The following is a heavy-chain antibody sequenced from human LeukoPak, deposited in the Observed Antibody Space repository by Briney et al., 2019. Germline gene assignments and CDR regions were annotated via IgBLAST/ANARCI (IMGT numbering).Heavy chain of an antibody. CDR1: GFTFSSYS. CDR3: ARVIVGRFGDRQPPYYYGMDV. D-gene: IGHD3-10*01. Sequence: GGSLRLSCAASGFTFSSYSMNWVRQAPGKGLEWVSSISSSSSYIYYADSVKGRFTIARDNAKNSLYLQMNSLRAEDTAVYYCARVIVGRFGDRQPPYYYGMDVWGQGTTVTVSS. CDR2: ISSSSSYI. V-gene: IGHV3-21*01. J-gene: IGHJ6*02.